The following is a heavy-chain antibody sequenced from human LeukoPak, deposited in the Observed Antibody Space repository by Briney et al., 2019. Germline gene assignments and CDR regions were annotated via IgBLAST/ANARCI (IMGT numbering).Heavy chain of an antibody. V-gene: IGHV1-18*04. CDR3: ARDWSMTTTNWFDP. CDR1: GYTFTGYY. D-gene: IGHD4-11*01. J-gene: IGHJ5*02. CDR2: ISAYNGNT. Sequence: GASVKVSCKASGYTFTGYYMHWVRQAPGQGLEWMGWISAYNGNTNYAQKLQGRVTMTTDTSTSTAYMELRSLRSDDTAVYYCARDWSMTTTNWFDPWGQGTLVTVSS.